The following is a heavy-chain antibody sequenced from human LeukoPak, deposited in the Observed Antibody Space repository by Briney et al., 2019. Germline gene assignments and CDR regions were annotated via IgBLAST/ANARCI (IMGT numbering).Heavy chain of an antibody. CDR1: GFTFSNYS. Sequence: RPGGTLRLSCAASGFTFSNYSMSWVRQAPGKGLEWVSGTNWNGGSTGYADSVKGRFSISKDNAKKSLYLQMDSLRVEDTALYYCARAGSYYYENSGYYVTWGQGTLVTVSS. J-gene: IGHJ5*02. D-gene: IGHD3-22*01. V-gene: IGHV3-20*04. CDR2: TNWNGGST. CDR3: ARAGSYYYENSGYYVT.